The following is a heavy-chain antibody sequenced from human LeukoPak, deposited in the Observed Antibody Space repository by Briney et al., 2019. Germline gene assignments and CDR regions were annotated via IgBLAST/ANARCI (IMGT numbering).Heavy chain of an antibody. V-gene: IGHV3-30-3*01. Sequence: GGSLRLSCAASGFTFSSYAMHWVRQAPGKGLEWVAVISYDGSNKYYADSVKGRFTISRDNSKNTLYLQMNSLRAEDTAVYYCASFSRPEVSWGQGTLVTVSS. CDR2: ISYDGSNK. CDR3: ASFSRPEVS. CDR1: GFTFSSYA. D-gene: IGHD2/OR15-2a*01. J-gene: IGHJ4*02.